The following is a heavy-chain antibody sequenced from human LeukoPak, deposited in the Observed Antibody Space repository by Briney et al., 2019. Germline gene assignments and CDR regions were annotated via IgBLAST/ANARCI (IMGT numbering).Heavy chain of an antibody. V-gene: IGHV4-4*07. Sequence: SETLSLTCTVSGGSISSYYWSWIRQPAGKGLEWIGRIYTSGSTNYNPSLKSRVTMSVDTSKNQFSLKLSSVTAADTAVYYCARPLPCSSTSCYRYFQHWGQGTLVTVSS. CDR1: GGSISSYY. J-gene: IGHJ1*01. D-gene: IGHD2-2*01. CDR3: ARPLPCSSTSCYRYFQH. CDR2: IYTSGST.